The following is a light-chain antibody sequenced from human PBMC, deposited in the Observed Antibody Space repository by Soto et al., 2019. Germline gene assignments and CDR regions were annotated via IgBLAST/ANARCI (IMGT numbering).Light chain of an antibody. V-gene: IGKV3-20*01. Sequence: EIVVTQSPVTLSLSPGEGATLSCRASQSVSSTYIAWYQQKPGQAPGLLIYGTSTRATGIPDRFRGSGSGTDFMLTVSRLEPEDFAVYFCKKYSVSPWTFGHGTRVEIK. CDR3: KKYSVSPWT. CDR2: GTS. J-gene: IGKJ1*01. CDR1: QSVSSTY.